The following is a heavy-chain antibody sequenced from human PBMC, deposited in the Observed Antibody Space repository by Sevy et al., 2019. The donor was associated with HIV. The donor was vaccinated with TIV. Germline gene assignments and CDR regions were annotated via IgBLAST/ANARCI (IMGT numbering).Heavy chain of an antibody. CDR1: GFTFSSYA. CDR2: ISYDGSNK. V-gene: IGHV3-30*04. J-gene: IGHJ6*02. CDR3: ARDVTPITMVRGVTPYYYYYGMDV. D-gene: IGHD3-10*01. Sequence: GGSLRLSCAASGFTFSSYAMHWVRQAPGKGLEWVAVISYDGSNKYYADSVKGRFTISRDNSKNTLYLQMNSLRAEDTAVYYCARDVTPITMVRGVTPYYYYYGMDVWGQWTTVTVSS.